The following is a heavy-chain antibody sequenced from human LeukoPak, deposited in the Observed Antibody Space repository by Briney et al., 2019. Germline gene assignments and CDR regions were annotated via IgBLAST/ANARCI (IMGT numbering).Heavy chain of an antibody. J-gene: IGHJ5*02. CDR1: GYTFTSYG. CDR2: ISAYNGNT. V-gene: IGHV1-18*01. Sequence: ASVKVSCKASGYTFTSYGISWVRQAPGQGLEWMGWISAYNGNTNYAQKLQGRVTMTTDTSTSTAYMELRSLRSDDTAVYYCARAGYCSSTSCDYYDDWFDPWGQGTLVTVSS. CDR3: ARAGYCSSTSCDYYDDWFDP. D-gene: IGHD2-2*01.